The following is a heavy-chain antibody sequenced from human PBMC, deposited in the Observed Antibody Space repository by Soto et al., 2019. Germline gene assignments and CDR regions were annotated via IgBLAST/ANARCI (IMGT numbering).Heavy chain of an antibody. Sequence: QVQLVESGGGVVQPGKSLRLSCAASGFTFSRYGMHWVRQAPGKGLEWVAVLSFDGSNKYYADSVKGRFTISRDNSKNTLFLQMNSLRAEDTAVYYCAKVVCSSGYYCRVDHWGPGTLVTVSS. CDR2: LSFDGSNK. CDR3: AKVVCSSGYYCRVDH. J-gene: IGHJ5*02. CDR1: GFTFSRYG. D-gene: IGHD3-22*01. V-gene: IGHV3-30*18.